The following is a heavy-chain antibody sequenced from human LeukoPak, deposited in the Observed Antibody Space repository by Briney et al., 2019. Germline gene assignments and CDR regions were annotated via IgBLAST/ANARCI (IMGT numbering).Heavy chain of an antibody. J-gene: IGHJ4*02. V-gene: IGHV3-23*01. CDR3: AAHYDFWSGHALDY. CDR2: ISGSGGST. D-gene: IGHD3-3*01. CDR1: GFTFSSYA. Sequence: GGSLRLSCAASGFTFSSYAMSWVRQAPGKGLEWVSAISGSGGSTYYADSVKGRFTISRDNSKNTLYLQMNSLRAEDTAVYYCAAHYDFWSGHALDYWGQGTLVTVSS.